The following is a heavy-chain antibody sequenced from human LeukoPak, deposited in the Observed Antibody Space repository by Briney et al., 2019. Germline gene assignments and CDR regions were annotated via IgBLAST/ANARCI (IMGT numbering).Heavy chain of an antibody. CDR2: IYYGGST. J-gene: IGHJ4*02. V-gene: IGHV4-31*03. CDR1: GGSISCGVYY. D-gene: IGHD3-16*01. Sequence: SETLSLTCTVSGGSISCGVYYWTWIRKHPGKGLKRLGYIYYGGSTYYKPSLKRRVTISVDTSKNQVSLKLSSVTAADTAVYYCASFHRFAGAPHFFDYWRQGTLVTVSS. CDR3: ASFHRFAGAPHFFDY.